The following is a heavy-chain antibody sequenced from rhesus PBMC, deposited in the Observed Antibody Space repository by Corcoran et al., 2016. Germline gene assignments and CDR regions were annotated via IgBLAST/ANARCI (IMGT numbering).Heavy chain of an antibody. D-gene: IGHD3-16*01. V-gene: IGHV4-169*02. J-gene: IGHJ4*01. CDR3: ARDSGSYYFDY. Sequence: QLQLQESGPGLVKPSETLSVTCAVLGCSTSSSYWSWLRQAPGEGLEWIGYIDGSGSSTNYNPSLKSRVTLSVDTSKNQLSLKLSSVTTADTAVYYCARDSGSYYFDYWGQGVLVTVSS. CDR2: IDGSGSST. CDR1: GCSTSSSY.